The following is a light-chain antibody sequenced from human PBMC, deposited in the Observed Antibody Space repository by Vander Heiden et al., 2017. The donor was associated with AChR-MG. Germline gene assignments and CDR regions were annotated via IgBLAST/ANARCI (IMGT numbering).Light chain of an antibody. CDR1: QSVSSY. Sequence: ETVLTQSPATLSLSPGERATLSCRASQSVSSYLAWYQQKPGQARRLLIYDASNRATGIPARFSGSGSGTDFTLTISSLEPEDFAVYYCQQRSNWPRLTFGGGTKVEIK. V-gene: IGKV3-11*01. J-gene: IGKJ4*01. CDR3: QQRSNWPRLT. CDR2: DAS.